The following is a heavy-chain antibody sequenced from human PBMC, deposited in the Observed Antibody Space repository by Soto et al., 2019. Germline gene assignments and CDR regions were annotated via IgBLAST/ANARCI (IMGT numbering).Heavy chain of an antibody. V-gene: IGHV3-7*03. CDR1: GFTFSSYW. CDR3: ARASTYYYDSSGPLDAFDI. CDR2: IKQDGSEK. Sequence: LRLSCAASGFTFSSYWMSWVRQAPGKGLEWVANIKQDGSEKYYVDSVKGRFTISRDNAKNSLYLQMNSLRAEDTAVYYCARASTYYYDSSGPLDAFDIWGQGTMVTVSS. D-gene: IGHD3-22*01. J-gene: IGHJ3*02.